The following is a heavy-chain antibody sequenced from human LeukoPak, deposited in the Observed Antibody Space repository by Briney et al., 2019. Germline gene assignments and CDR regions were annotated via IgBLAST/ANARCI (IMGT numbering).Heavy chain of an antibody. CDR1: GFTFSSYA. CDR2: ISSSSSYI. J-gene: IGHJ3*02. CDR3: ARDRVSRAFDI. V-gene: IGHV3-21*01. Sequence: GGFLRLSCAAPGFTFSSYAMSWVRRAPGKGLEWVSSISSSSSYIYYADSVKGRFTISRDNAKNSLYLQMNSLRAEDTAVYYCARDRVSRAFDIWGQGTMVTVSS. D-gene: IGHD2-2*01.